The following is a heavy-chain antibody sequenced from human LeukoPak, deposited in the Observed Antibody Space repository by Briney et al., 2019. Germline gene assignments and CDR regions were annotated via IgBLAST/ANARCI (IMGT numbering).Heavy chain of an antibody. CDR3: ARCSGGRTYHPDDY. CDR1: GFTFSSYS. V-gene: IGHV3-21*01. CDR2: ISSRSRYT. J-gene: IGHJ4*02. D-gene: IGHD2-15*01. Sequence: GGSLRLSCAASGFTFSSYSIKWVRQAPGKGLEWVSSISSRSRYTYYADSVKGRFTISRGKAKNPLYMQMNSLRAADTAVYYCARCSGGRTYHPDDYWGQGTLVTVSS.